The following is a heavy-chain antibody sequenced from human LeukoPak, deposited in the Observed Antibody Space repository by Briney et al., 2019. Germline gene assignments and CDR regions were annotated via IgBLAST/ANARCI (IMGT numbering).Heavy chain of an antibody. Sequence: SSETLSLTCTVSGGYTGSHYWSWIRQPAGKGLEWIGRIYTSGSTNYNPSLKSRVTMSVDTSKNQFSLKLSSVTAADTAVYYCAREFDYWGQGTLVTVSS. CDR2: IYTSGST. V-gene: IGHV4-4*07. CDR3: AREFDY. CDR1: GGYTGSHY. J-gene: IGHJ4*02.